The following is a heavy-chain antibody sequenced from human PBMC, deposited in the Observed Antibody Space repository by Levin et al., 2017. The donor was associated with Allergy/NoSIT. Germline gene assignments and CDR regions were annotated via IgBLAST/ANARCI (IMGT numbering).Heavy chain of an antibody. D-gene: IGHD3-3*01. CDR3: ARDARYYDFWSGYYDYYFDY. V-gene: IGHV3-30*04. CDR2: ISYDGSNK. Sequence: PGGSLRLSCAASGFTFSSYAMHWVRQAPGKGLEWVAVISYDGSNKYYADSVKGRFTISRDNSKNTLYLQMNSLRAEDTAVYYCARDARYYDFWSGYYDYYFDYWGQGTLVTVSS. J-gene: IGHJ4*02. CDR1: GFTFSSYA.